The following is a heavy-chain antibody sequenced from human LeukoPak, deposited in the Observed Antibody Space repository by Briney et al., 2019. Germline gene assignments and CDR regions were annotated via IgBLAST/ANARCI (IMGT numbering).Heavy chain of an antibody. CDR2: IYYSGST. Sequence: PSETLSLTCTVSGGSISSGGYYWSWIRQHPGKGLEWIGYIYYSGSTYYNPSLKSRVTISVDTSKNQFSLKLSSVTAADTAVYYCASHAYCGGDCYSFDYWGQGTLVTVSS. CDR3: ASHAYCGGDCYSFDY. J-gene: IGHJ4*02. D-gene: IGHD2-21*02. V-gene: IGHV4-31*03. CDR1: GGSISSGGYY.